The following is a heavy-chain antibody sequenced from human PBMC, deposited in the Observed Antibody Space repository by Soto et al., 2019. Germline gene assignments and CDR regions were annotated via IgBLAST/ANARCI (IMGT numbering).Heavy chain of an antibody. CDR2: INYSGNT. V-gene: IGHV4-39*01. D-gene: IGHD3-22*01. CDR1: GDSSGTNNYY. Sequence: SETLSLTCSVSGDSSGTNNYYWCWIRHAPGKGLEWIGSINYSGNTHYSPSLRSRVTMSVDTSKNQFSLKLTSVTAADRAVYYCARGSVDTVDSSGFYEYWGQGTPVTAPQ. CDR3: ARGSVDTVDSSGFYEY. J-gene: IGHJ4*02.